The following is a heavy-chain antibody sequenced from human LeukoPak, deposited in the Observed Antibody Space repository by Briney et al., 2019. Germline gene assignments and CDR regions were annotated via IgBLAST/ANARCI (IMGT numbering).Heavy chain of an antibody. D-gene: IGHD7-27*01. V-gene: IGHV4-59*02. J-gene: IGHJ5*02. Sequence: KPSETLSLTCTVSGASVTDYYWSWIRQSPGKGLEWISYIHHSGNSDYNPSLRSRVTTSLDTSKNQFSLNLISVTAADTAVYYCTRGHWGLQSWSQGTQVTVSS. CDR2: IHHSGNS. CDR1: GASVTDYY. CDR3: TRGHWGLQS.